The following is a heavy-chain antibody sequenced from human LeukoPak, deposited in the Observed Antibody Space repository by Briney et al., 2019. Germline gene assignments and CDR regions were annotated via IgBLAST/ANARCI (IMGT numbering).Heavy chain of an antibody. CDR2: IYTTGSP. V-gene: IGHV4-4*07. D-gene: IGHD6-19*01. Sequence: PSETLSLTCTVSGGSFRSYYWTWIRQPAGRGLEWIGRIYTTGSPNYNTSLNSRVTMSVDTSKNQFSLKLSSVTAADTAVYYCARQIAVAGKAGVDYWGQGTLVTVSS. CDR1: GGSFRSYY. CDR3: ARQIAVAGKAGVDY. J-gene: IGHJ4*02.